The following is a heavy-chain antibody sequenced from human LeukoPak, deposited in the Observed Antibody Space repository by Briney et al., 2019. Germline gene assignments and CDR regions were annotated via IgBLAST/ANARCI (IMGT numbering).Heavy chain of an antibody. CDR3: AKAIQTPWIEYYYDSSGYARY. V-gene: IGHV1-69*05. CDR2: IIPIFGTA. CDR1: GGTFSSYA. Sequence: GSSVKVSCKASGGTFSSYAISWVRQAPGQGLEWMGGIIPIFGTANYAQKFQGRVTITTDESTSTAYMELSSLRAENTAVYYCAKAIQTPWIEYYYDSSGYARYWGQGTLVTVSS. D-gene: IGHD3-22*01. J-gene: IGHJ4*02.